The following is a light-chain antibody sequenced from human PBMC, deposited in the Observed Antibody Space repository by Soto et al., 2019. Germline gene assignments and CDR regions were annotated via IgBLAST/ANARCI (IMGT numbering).Light chain of an antibody. Sequence: EMVMTQSPATLSVSPGERVTLSCRASRSISNNLAWYQQKPGQAPRLLIYGASTRATGIPARFSGSGSGTGFTLTINSLQSEDFAMYYCQPHNNWPVVTFGGGTKVDIK. CDR2: GAS. J-gene: IGKJ4*01. V-gene: IGKV3-15*01. CDR1: RSISNN. CDR3: QPHNNWPVVT.